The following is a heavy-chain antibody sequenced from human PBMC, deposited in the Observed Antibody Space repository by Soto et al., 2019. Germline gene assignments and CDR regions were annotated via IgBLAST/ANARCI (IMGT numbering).Heavy chain of an antibody. CDR1: GGSISGYY. CDR2: MYNTGST. CDR3: ARDLWGYCGTDCYPLDV. Sequence: QVQLQESGPGLVKPSETLSLTCTVSGGSISGYYWSWIRQPPGKGLEWIGYMYNTGSTVYNPSFKSRVTLSVDXSXNXLSLKLNSVTAADTAVYYCARDLWGYCGTDCYPLDVWGQGTTVTVSS. D-gene: IGHD2-21*02. V-gene: IGHV4-59*01. J-gene: IGHJ6*02.